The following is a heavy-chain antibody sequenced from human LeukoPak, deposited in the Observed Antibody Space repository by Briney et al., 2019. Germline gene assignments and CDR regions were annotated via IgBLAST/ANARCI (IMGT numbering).Heavy chain of an antibody. CDR2: ISSSSSYI. J-gene: IGHJ3*02. V-gene: IGHV3-21*01. CDR1: GFTFSSYT. D-gene: IGHD3-16*01. Sequence: GGSLRLSCAASGFTFSSYTMNWVRLAPGKGLEWVSSISSSSSYIYYADSMKGRFTISRDNAKNSLYLQMNSLRAEDTAVYYCARVWGVMEPDAFDIWGQGSMVTVSS. CDR3: ARVWGVMEPDAFDI.